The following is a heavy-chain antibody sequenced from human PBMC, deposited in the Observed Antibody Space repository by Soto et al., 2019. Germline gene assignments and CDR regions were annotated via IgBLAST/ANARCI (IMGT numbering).Heavy chain of an antibody. D-gene: IGHD2-2*01. CDR3: ARAISTHYYYGMDV. CDR1: GFTFSSYS. V-gene: IGHV3-21*01. CDR2: ISSSSSYI. J-gene: IGHJ6*02. Sequence: GGSLRLSCAASGFTFSSYSMNWVRQAPGKGLEWVSSISSSSSYIYYADSVKGRFTISRDNAKDSLYLQMNSLRAEDTAVYYCARAISTHYYYGMDVWGQGTTVTVSS.